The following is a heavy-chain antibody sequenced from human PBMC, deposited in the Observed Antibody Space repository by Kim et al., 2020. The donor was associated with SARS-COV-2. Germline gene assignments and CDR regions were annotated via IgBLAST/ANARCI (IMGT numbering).Heavy chain of an antibody. CDR1: GFTFSSYS. CDR3: ARDYDILTGYYLGFSSGFDY. D-gene: IGHD3-9*01. Sequence: GGSLRLSCAASGFTFSSYSMNWVRPAPGKGLEWVSSISSSSSYIYYADSVKGRFTISRDNAKNSLYLQMNSLRAEDTAVYYCARDYDILTGYYLGFSSGFDYWGQGTLVTVSS. CDR2: ISSSSSYI. J-gene: IGHJ4*02. V-gene: IGHV3-21*01.